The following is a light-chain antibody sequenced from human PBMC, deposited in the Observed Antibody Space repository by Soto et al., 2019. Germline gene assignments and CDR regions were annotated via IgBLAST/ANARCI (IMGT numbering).Light chain of an antibody. CDR1: SSDVGGYSY. J-gene: IGLJ1*01. Sequence: QSVLTQPPSASGSPGQSVTISCTGTSSDVGGYSYVSWYQQHPGKAPKLMIYEVSKRPSGVPDRFSGSKSGNTASLTVSGLQAEDEADYYCSSYAGSNILYVFGTGTKVTVL. V-gene: IGLV2-8*01. CDR2: EVS. CDR3: SSYAGSNILYV.